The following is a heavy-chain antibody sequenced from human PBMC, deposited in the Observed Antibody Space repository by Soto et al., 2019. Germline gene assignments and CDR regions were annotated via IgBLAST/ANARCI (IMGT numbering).Heavy chain of an antibody. Sequence: GASVKVSCKASGYTFTGYYMHWVRQAPGQGLEWMGWINPNSGGTNYAQKFQGRVTMTRDTSISTAYMELSRLRSHDTAVYYCARVIFDCSSTSCYVGSESYWGQGTMVTVSS. J-gene: IGHJ4*02. V-gene: IGHV1-2*02. CDR2: INPNSGGT. CDR3: ARVIFDCSSTSCYVGSESY. CDR1: GYTFTGYY. D-gene: IGHD2-2*01.